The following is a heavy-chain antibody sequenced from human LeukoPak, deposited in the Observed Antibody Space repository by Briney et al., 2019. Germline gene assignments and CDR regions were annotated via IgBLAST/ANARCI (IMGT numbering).Heavy chain of an antibody. CDR2: INPNSGGT. V-gene: IGHV1-2*02. CDR3: AREVRDCSSTSCYEDIDY. CDR1: GYTFTVYY. J-gene: IGHJ4*02. Sequence: GASVKVSCTASGYTFTVYYMHWVRQAPGQGLEWMGWINPNSGGTHYAQKFQGRVTMTRDTSISTAYMELSRLRSDDTTVYYCAREVRDCSSTSCYEDIDYWGQGTLVTVSS. D-gene: IGHD2-2*01.